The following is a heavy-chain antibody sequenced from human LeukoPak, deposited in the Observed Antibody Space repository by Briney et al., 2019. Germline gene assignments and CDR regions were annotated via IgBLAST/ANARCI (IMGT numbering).Heavy chain of an antibody. Sequence: GGSLRLSCAASGFTFSSYWMHWVRQAPGKGLVWVSRINSDGSSTSHADSVKGRFTISRDNAKNTLYLQMNSLRAEDTAVYYCARYSGSYYYWYYYYYMDVWGKGTTVTVSS. D-gene: IGHD1-26*01. V-gene: IGHV3-74*01. CDR2: INSDGSST. CDR3: ARYSGSYYYWYYYYYMDV. J-gene: IGHJ6*03. CDR1: GFTFSSYW.